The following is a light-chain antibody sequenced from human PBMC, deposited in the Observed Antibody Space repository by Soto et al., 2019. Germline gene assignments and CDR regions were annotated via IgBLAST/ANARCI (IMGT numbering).Light chain of an antibody. V-gene: IGLV2-11*01. Sequence: QSALTQPASVSGSPGQSITISCTGTSSEIGGYNYVSWYQQHPGKVPKLMIYDVSKRPSGVPDRFSGSKSGNTASLTISGLQAEDEADYYCCSYAGSYTYVFGTGTNLTVL. CDR2: DVS. CDR1: SSEIGGYNY. CDR3: CSYAGSYTYV. J-gene: IGLJ1*01.